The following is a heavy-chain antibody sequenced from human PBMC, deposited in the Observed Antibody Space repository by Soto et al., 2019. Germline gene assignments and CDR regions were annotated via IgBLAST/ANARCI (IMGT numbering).Heavy chain of an antibody. D-gene: IGHD6-13*01. Sequence: PSETLSLTCAVYGGSFSGYYWSWIRQPPGKGLEWIGEINHSGSTNYNPSLKSRVTISVDTSKNQFSPKLSSVTAADTAVYYCARERAAAGTDGGWFDPWGQGTLVTVSS. J-gene: IGHJ5*02. CDR3: ARERAAAGTDGGWFDP. CDR1: GGSFSGYY. CDR2: INHSGST. V-gene: IGHV4-34*01.